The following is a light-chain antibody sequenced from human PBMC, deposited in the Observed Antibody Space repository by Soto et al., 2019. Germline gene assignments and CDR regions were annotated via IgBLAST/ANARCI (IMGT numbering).Light chain of an antibody. CDR3: QRYYNAPFT. V-gene: IGKV1-27*01. Sequence: DIQVTKYPSSLSASVGDRVTITCRASLGIKNYLAWYQQKPGEIPKLLIYAAYTLESGIPPRFSGSGSGTDFTLTINNLQPADVATYYCQRYYNAPFTLGGGTKVEIK. CDR1: LGIKNY. J-gene: IGKJ4*01. CDR2: AAY.